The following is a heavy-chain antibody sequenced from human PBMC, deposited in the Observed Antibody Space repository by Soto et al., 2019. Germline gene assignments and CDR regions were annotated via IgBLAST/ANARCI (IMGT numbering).Heavy chain of an antibody. D-gene: IGHD3-10*01. CDR2: TYYRSKWYN. J-gene: IGHJ5*02. CDR3: ARGFRGFDP. V-gene: IGHV6-1*01. Sequence: SQTLSLTCAISGDSVSSNSAVWNWIRQSPSRGLEWLGRTYYRSKWYNDYAVSVKCRITINPDTSKNQFSLQLNSMTPEDTAVYYGARGFRGFDPGGKEPLFTVSS. CDR1: GDSVSSNSAV.